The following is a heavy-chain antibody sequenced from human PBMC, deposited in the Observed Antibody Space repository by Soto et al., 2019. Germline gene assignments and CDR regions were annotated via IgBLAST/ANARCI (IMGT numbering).Heavy chain of an antibody. CDR2: INHSGST. CDR1: GGSFSGYY. D-gene: IGHD2-2*02. V-gene: IGHV4-34*01. Sequence: SETLSLTCAVYGGSFSGYYWSWIRQPPGKGLEWIGEINHSGSTNYNPSLKSRVTISVDTSKNQFSLKLSSVTAADTAVYYCASLDCSSTSCYTYDYWGQGTLVTVSS. J-gene: IGHJ4*02. CDR3: ASLDCSSTSCYTYDY.